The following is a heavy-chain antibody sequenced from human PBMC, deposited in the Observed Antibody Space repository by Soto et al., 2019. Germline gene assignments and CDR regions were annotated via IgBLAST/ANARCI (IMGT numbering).Heavy chain of an antibody. CDR3: ARINFDYYDSSGYSRWFDP. CDR1: GGSISSGGYS. Sequence: SETLSLTCTVSGGSISSGGYSWSWIRQPPGKGLEWIGYIYHSGSTYYNPSLKSRVTILLDRSKNQFSLKLSSVTAADTAVYYCARINFDYYDSSGYSRWFDPWGQGTLVTVSS. CDR2: IYHSGST. V-gene: IGHV4-30-2*01. D-gene: IGHD3-22*01. J-gene: IGHJ5*02.